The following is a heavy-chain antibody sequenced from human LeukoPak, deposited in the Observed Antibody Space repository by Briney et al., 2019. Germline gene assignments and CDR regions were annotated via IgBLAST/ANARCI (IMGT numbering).Heavy chain of an antibody. CDR2: INQDGSTK. D-gene: IGHD1-14*01. Sequence: GGSLRLSCAASGFTFTDYYISWVRQAPEKGLEWVASINQDGSTKIYIDSVKGRFTISRDNAKKSVYLQMDSLTAEDTAVYYCARSLWPEDSWGQGTQVTVSS. CDR1: GFTFTDYY. CDR3: ARSLWPEDS. V-gene: IGHV3-7*01. J-gene: IGHJ4*02.